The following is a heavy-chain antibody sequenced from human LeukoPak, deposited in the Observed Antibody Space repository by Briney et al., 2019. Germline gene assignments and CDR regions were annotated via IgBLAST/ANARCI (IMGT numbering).Heavy chain of an antibody. CDR1: GGSFSGYY. V-gene: IGHV4-34*01. CDR2: INHSRST. CDR3: ARLANPIAVAGRRPYYFDY. J-gene: IGHJ4*02. D-gene: IGHD6-19*01. Sequence: SDTLSLTCAVYGGSFSGYYCSWIRQPPGKGLEWIGEINHSRSTKNNPPIKSRVTRSVVTSKNQFSLKLSAVTAEDTAVYYCARLANPIAVAGRRPYYFDYWGQGTLVTVSS.